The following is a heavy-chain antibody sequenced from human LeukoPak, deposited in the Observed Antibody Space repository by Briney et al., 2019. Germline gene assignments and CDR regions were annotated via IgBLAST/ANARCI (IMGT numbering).Heavy chain of an antibody. J-gene: IGHJ5*02. D-gene: IGHD3-10*01. Sequence: SETLSLTCTVSGGSMRSNSFYWGRIRQSPGKGLEWIANINYGGHTYYNPSLKSRVTISVDTSKNQFSLKLSSVTAADTAVYYCARRRLLWFGELFRAGPRGNWFDPWGQGTLVTVSS. CDR1: GGSMRSNSFY. CDR2: INYGGHT. V-gene: IGHV4-39*07. CDR3: ARRRLLWFGELFRAGPRGNWFDP.